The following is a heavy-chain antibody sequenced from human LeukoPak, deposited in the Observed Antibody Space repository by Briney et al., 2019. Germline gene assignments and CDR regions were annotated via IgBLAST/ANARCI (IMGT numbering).Heavy chain of an antibody. J-gene: IGHJ5*02. V-gene: IGHV1-2*02. CDR1: GYTFTGYY. Sequence: ASVKVSCKASGYTFTGYYMHWVRQAPGQGLEWMGWINPNSGGTNYAQKFQGRVTMTRDTSISTAYMELSRLRSDDTAVYYCARGGQRLVLEDWFDPWGQGTLVTVSS. CDR3: ARGGQRLVLEDWFDP. CDR2: INPNSGGT. D-gene: IGHD6-19*01.